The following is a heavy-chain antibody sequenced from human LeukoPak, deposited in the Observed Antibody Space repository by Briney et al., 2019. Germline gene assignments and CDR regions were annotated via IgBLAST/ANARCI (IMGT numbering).Heavy chain of an antibody. CDR2: VDHSGRT. CDR1: GDSFDNYY. CDR3: AATNYFYGSGSFHKRDS. D-gene: IGHD3-10*01. V-gene: IGHV4-34*01. J-gene: IGHJ4*02. Sequence: SEALSLTCGVYGDSFDNYYWNWIRQFPERRLEWIGEVDHSGRTTYSPSLQGRVTISVDTSKSQFSLKLNSVTAADTAVYFCAATNYFYGSGSFHKRDSWGQGTLVTVSS.